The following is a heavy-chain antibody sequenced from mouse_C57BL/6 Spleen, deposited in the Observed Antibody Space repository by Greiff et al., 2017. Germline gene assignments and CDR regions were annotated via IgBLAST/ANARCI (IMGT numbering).Heavy chain of an antibody. Sequence: EVKLVESGGGLVKPGGSLKLSCAASGFTFSDYGMHWVRQAPEKGLEWVAYISSGSSTIYYADTVKGRFTISRDNAKNTLFLQMTSLGSEDTAMYYCARGLRGGYFDYWGQGTTLTVSS. J-gene: IGHJ2*01. CDR1: GFTFSDYG. CDR3: ARGLRGGYFDY. D-gene: IGHD2-4*01. CDR2: ISSGSSTI. V-gene: IGHV5-17*01.